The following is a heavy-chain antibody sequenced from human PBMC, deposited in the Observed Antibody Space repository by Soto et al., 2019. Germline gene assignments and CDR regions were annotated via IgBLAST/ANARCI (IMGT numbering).Heavy chain of an antibody. V-gene: IGHV4-59*01. Sequence: PSETLSLTCTVSGGSISSYYWSWIRQPPGKGLEWIGYIYYSGSTNYNPSLKSRVTISVDTSKNQFSLKLSSVTAADTAVYYCARGGGDYREDYGMDVWGQGTTVTVSS. CDR1: GGSISSYY. J-gene: IGHJ6*02. CDR2: IYYSGST. D-gene: IGHD4-17*01. CDR3: ARGGGDYREDYGMDV.